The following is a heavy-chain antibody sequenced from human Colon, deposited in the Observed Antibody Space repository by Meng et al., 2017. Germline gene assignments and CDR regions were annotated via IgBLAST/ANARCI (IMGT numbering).Heavy chain of an antibody. CDR3: ARLVTTVTTGNWFDP. D-gene: IGHD4-17*01. J-gene: IGHJ5*02. V-gene: IGHV4-39*07. Sequence: QRQLPEAGPGLAKPSETLSLTCTVSGASINIGSYYWAWVRQAPGKGLEWIGSIHNSGKTYYNSSLKSRVTILVDTSKNQFSLKLTSVTAADTAVYLCARLVTTVTTGNWFDPWGQGTLVTVSS. CDR2: IHNSGKT. CDR1: GASINIGSYY.